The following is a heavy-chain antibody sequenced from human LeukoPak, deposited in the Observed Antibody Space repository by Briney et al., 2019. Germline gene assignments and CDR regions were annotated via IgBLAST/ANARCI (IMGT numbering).Heavy chain of an antibody. CDR2: MNPNSGNT. D-gene: IGHD6-13*01. CDR3: ARPHKAAVTYIWFDP. V-gene: IGHV1-8*01. Sequence: ASVKVSCKASGYTFTSYDINWVRQATGQGLEWMGWMNPNSGNTGYAQKFQGRVTMTRNTSISTAYMELSSLRSEDTAVYYRARPHKAAVTYIWFDPWGRGTLVTVSS. J-gene: IGHJ5*02. CDR1: GYTFTSYD.